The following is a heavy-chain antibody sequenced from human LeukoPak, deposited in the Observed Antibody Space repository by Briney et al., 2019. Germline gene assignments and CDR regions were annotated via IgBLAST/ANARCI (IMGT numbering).Heavy chain of an antibody. Sequence: PGESLKISCKGSGYSFTSYWIGWVRQMPGKGLEWMGIIYPGDSDTRYSPSFQGQVTISADKSISTAYLQWSSLKASDTAMYYCARLTMVRGLHNYYYYGMDVWGQGTTVTVSS. CDR3: ARLTMVRGLHNYYYYGMDV. J-gene: IGHJ6*02. D-gene: IGHD3-10*01. CDR2: IYPGDSDT. CDR1: GYSFTSYW. V-gene: IGHV5-51*01.